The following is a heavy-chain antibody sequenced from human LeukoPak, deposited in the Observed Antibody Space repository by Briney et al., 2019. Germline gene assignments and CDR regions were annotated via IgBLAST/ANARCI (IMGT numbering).Heavy chain of an antibody. J-gene: IGHJ6*02. CDR1: GFTFSSYA. Sequence: GGSLRLSCAASGFTFSSYAMSWVRQAPGKGLEWVSAISGSGGSTYYADSVKGRFTTSRDNSKNTLYLQMNSLRAEDTAVYYCAKALRLDNYYYYGMDVWGQGTTVTVSS. D-gene: IGHD3-9*01. CDR3: AKALRLDNYYYYGMDV. CDR2: ISGSGGST. V-gene: IGHV3-23*01.